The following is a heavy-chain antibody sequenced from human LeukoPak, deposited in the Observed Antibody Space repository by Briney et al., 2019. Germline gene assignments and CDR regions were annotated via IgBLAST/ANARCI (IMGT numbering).Heavy chain of an antibody. CDR3: ARALNPLPGTYYFDY. CDR1: GASINSHY. CDR2: IYISGST. J-gene: IGHJ4*02. D-gene: IGHD2-15*01. Sequence: SETLSLTCTVSGASINSHYCSWIRQPAGKGLEWIGRIYISGSTNYNSSLQSRVTMSVDTSQNQFSLKLTSVTAADTAVYYCARALNPLPGTYYFDYWGQGTLVTVSS. V-gene: IGHV4-4*07.